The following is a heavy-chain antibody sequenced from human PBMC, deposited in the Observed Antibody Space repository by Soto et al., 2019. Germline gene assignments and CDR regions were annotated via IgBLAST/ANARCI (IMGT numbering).Heavy chain of an antibody. CDR3: ARERCSGGSCYSDY. Sequence: GGSLRLSCAASGFTVSSNYMSWVRQAPGKGLEWVSVIYSGGSTYYADSVKGRFTISRHNSKNTLYLQMNSLRAEDTAVYYCARERCSGGSCYSDYWGQGTLVTVSS. CDR2: IYSGGST. D-gene: IGHD2-15*01. J-gene: IGHJ4*02. CDR1: GFTVSSNY. V-gene: IGHV3-53*04.